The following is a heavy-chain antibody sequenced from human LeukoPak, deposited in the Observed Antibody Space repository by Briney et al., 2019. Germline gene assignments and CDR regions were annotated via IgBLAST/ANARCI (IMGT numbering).Heavy chain of an antibody. CDR3: AKGADPLTWRMMTVAGTRFDF. D-gene: IGHD6-19*01. V-gene: IGHV3-43*02. Sequence: GGSLRLSCAVSGFTFDDYAMHWVRQAPGKGLEWVSLISGDGNNRYYAGSGKGRFTISRDNRKKSLYLQMNRLRTEDTAFYYCAKGADPLTWRMMTVAGTRFDFWGQGTLVTVSS. J-gene: IGHJ4*02. CDR2: ISGDGNNR. CDR1: GFTFDDYA.